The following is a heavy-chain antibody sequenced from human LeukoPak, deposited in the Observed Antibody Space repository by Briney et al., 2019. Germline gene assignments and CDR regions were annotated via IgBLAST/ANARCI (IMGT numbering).Heavy chain of an antibody. CDR2: INPNSGGT. CDR1: GYTFTGYY. Sequence: GASVKVSCKASGYTFTGYYMHWVRQAPGQGLEWMGWINPNSGGTNYAQKFQGRVTMTRDTSISTAYMELSRLRSDDTAVYYCARDLGGEIAGTYYYYYGMDVWGQGTTVTVSS. V-gene: IGHV1-2*02. J-gene: IGHJ6*02. CDR3: ARDLGGEIAGTYYYYYGMDV. D-gene: IGHD6-13*01.